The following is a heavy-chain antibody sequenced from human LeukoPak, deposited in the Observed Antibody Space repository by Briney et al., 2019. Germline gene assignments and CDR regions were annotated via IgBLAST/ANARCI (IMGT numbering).Heavy chain of an antibody. CDR3: ARLNNEFWY. J-gene: IGHJ4*02. V-gene: IGHV4-39*01. CDR1: GGSISSSSYY. CDR2: IYYSGST. D-gene: IGHD3-3*01. Sequence: SETLSLTCTVSGGSISSSSYYWGWIRQPPGKGLEWIGSIYYSGSTYYNPSLKSRVTISVDTSRNQFSLKLTSVTAADTGVYYCARLNNEFWYWGQGTLVTVSS.